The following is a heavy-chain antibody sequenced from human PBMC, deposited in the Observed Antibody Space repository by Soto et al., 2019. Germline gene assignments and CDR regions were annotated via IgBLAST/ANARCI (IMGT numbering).Heavy chain of an antibody. CDR3: GRSPTTGDLFEMVV. CDR2: IYYIGRT. D-gene: IGHD4-17*01. V-gene: IGHV4-59*01. Sequence: SQTLSLTCTVSGGSSSFYYWNWIRQPPEKGLEWIGYIYYIGRTNYNPSLKSRVTLSVYTSNNQVSLKLRSVAAADTAVYYCGRSPTTGDLFEMVVWCQGTTVTVSS. J-gene: IGHJ6*02. CDR1: GGSSSFYY.